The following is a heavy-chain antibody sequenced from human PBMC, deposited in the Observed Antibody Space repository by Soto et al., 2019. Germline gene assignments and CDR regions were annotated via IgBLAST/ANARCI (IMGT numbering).Heavy chain of an antibody. V-gene: IGHV4-31*03. Sequence: SETLSLTCTVSGGSISSGGYYWSWIRQHPGKGLEWIGYIYYSGSTYYNPSLKSRVTISVDTSKNQFSLKLSSVTAADTAVYYCARGRLLVRGAYYYYYGMDVWGQGTTVTVSS. J-gene: IGHJ6*02. CDR3: ARGRLLVRGAYYYYYGMDV. CDR2: IYYSGST. CDR1: GGSISSGGYY. D-gene: IGHD3-10*01.